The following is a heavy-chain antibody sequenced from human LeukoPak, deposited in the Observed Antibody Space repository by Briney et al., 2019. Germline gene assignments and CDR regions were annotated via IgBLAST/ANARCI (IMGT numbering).Heavy chain of an antibody. CDR1: GFTFSSYG. CDR3: AKASYYYGPGSPGYFDY. D-gene: IGHD3-10*01. J-gene: IGHJ4*02. Sequence: GGSLRLSCAASGFTFSSYGMHWVRQAPGKGLEWVAFIRYDGSNKYYADSVKGRFTISRDNSKNTLYLQMNSLRAEDTVVYYCAKASYYYGPGSPGYFDYWGQGTLVTVSS. V-gene: IGHV3-30*02. CDR2: IRYDGSNK.